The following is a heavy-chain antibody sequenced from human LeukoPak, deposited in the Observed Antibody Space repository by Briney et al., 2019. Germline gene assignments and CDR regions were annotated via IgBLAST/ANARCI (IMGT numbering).Heavy chain of an antibody. Sequence: ASVKVSCKASGYSFTAFYIHWVRQATGQGLEWMGWMNPNSGNTGYAQKLQGRVTMTTDTSTSTAYMELRSLRSDDTAVYYCARMVVGGDFDYWGQGTLVTVSS. J-gene: IGHJ4*02. CDR2: MNPNSGNT. D-gene: IGHD1-26*01. V-gene: IGHV1-8*02. CDR3: ARMVVGGDFDY. CDR1: GYSFTAFY.